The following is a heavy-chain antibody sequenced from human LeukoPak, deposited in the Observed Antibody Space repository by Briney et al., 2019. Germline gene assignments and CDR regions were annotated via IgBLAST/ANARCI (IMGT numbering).Heavy chain of an antibody. Sequence: SGTLSLTCVVSGGSISSSNWWSWVRQPPEKGLEWIGEIYHSGSTNYNPSLKSRVTISVDTSKNQFSLKLSSVTAADTALYYCARSYNWNYRDAFDIWGPGTMVTVSS. J-gene: IGHJ3*02. CDR3: ARSYNWNYRDAFDI. V-gene: IGHV4-4*02. CDR2: IYHSGST. CDR1: GGSISSSNW. D-gene: IGHD1-7*01.